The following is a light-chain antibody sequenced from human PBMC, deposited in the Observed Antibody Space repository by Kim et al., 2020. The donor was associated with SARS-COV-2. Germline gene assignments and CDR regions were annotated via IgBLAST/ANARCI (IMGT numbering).Light chain of an antibody. V-gene: IGLV1-44*01. CDR3: AAWDDSLNGVV. CDR2: SNN. Sequence: GQWVTIYCSGSSSNIGSSTVTWYQQLPGTAPKLLIYSNNQRPSGVPDRFSGSKSGTSASLAISGLQSEDEADYYCAAWDDSLNGVVFGGGTQLTVL. J-gene: IGLJ2*01. CDR1: SSNIGSST.